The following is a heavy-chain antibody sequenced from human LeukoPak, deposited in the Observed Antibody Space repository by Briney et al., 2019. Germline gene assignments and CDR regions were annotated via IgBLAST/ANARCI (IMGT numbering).Heavy chain of an antibody. Sequence: ASVKVSCKASGCTFTSYDIDWVRQATGQGLEWMGWMNPNSGNTGYAQKFQGRVTITRNTSISTAYMELSSLRSEDTAVYYCARSAYYDFWSSLADWFDPWGQGTLVTVSS. CDR1: GCTFTSYD. D-gene: IGHD3-3*01. CDR3: ARSAYYDFWSSLADWFDP. J-gene: IGHJ5*02. V-gene: IGHV1-8*03. CDR2: MNPNSGNT.